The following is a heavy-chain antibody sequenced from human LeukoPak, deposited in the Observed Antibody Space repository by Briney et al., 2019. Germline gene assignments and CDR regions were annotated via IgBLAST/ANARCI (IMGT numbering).Heavy chain of an antibody. J-gene: IGHJ5*02. V-gene: IGHV1-8*01. CDR3: ARGDQLLWCGELLFGWFDP. D-gene: IGHD3-10*01. CDR1: GYTFTSYD. CDR2: MNSNSGNT. Sequence: ASVTVSFKASGYTFTSYDINWVRQATGQGLEGVGWMNSNSGNTGYAQKFQGRVTMTRNTSISTAYMELSSLKSEDTAVYYCARGDQLLWCGELLFGWFDPWGQGTLVTVSS.